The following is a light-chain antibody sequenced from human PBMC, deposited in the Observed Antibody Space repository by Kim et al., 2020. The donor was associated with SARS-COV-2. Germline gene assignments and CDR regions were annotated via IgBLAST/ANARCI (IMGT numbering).Light chain of an antibody. V-gene: IGKV3-11*01. CDR2: DAS. J-gene: IGKJ1*01. CDR1: QSISSY. Sequence: EIVLTQSPASLSLSPGERATLSCRASQSISSYLAWYQQKPGQAPRLLIYDASNRATGIPARFTGSGSGTDFSLTISSLEPEDFAVYYCQQRSKLPGTFGQGTKVDIK. CDR3: QQRSKLPGT.